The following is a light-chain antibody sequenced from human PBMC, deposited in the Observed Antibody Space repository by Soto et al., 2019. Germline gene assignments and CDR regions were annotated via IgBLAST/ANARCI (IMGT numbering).Light chain of an antibody. CDR3: QQYDNLPGYT. V-gene: IGKV1-33*01. Sequence: IQMTQSPSSLSASVGDRVTITCQASQDISNNLNWYEQKPGKAPKLLIYDASNLETGVPSRFSGGGSGTDFTFTISSLQPEDIATYYCQQYDNLPGYTFGQGTKLEIK. J-gene: IGKJ2*01. CDR1: QDISNN. CDR2: DAS.